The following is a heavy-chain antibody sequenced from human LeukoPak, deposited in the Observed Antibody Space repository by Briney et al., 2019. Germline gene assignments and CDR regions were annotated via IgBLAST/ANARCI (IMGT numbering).Heavy chain of an antibody. CDR2: LSSSSSYI. D-gene: IGHD2-2*01. V-gene: IGHV3-21*01. J-gene: IGHJ4*02. Sequence: GGALRLSCAASGFTLRSYSLNWVRQAPGEGLGWGSSLSSSSSYIYYADSVKGRFTISRDNAKNSLYLQMNSLRAEDTAVYYCARDGRAGGPVKLVVVPAANWGQGTLVTVSS. CDR3: ARDGRAGGPVKLVVVPAAN. CDR1: GFTLRSYS.